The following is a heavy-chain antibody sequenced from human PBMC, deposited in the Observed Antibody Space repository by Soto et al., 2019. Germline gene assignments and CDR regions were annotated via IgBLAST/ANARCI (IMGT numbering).Heavy chain of an antibody. CDR1: GGSISSGGYY. CDR3: ARETQKSSSPDY. CDR2: IYYSGST. V-gene: IGHV4-31*03. Sequence: SETLSLTCTVSGGSISSGGYYWSWIRQHPGKGLEWIGYIYYSGSTYYNPSLKSRVTISVDTSKNQFSLKLSSVTAADTAVYYRARETQKSSSPDYWGQGTLVTVSS. D-gene: IGHD6-6*01. J-gene: IGHJ4*02.